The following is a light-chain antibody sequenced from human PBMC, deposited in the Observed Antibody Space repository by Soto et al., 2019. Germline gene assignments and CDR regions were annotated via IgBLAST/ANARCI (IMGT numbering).Light chain of an antibody. CDR2: EVS. J-gene: IGLJ2*01. Sequence: QSALTQPASVSGSPGQSITISCTGTSSDIGGYNFVSWYQQHPGKAPKLIIHEVSNRPSGVSNRFSGSKSGNTASLTISGLQAEDEADYYCSSYRRSNTLVFGGGTKLTVL. CDR3: SSYRRSNTLV. V-gene: IGLV2-14*01. CDR1: SSDIGGYNF.